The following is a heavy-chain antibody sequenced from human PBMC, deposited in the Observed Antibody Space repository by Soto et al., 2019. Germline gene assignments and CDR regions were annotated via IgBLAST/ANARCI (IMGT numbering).Heavy chain of an antibody. J-gene: IGHJ5*02. Sequence: EVQLVESGGGLVKPGGSLRLSCAASGFTFSSYSMNWARQAPGKGLEWVSSISSTSDFIYYAGSVKGRFTISRDNAKNSLYLQMNSLRAEDTAVYYCARDWRTAITWGQGTLVTVSS. CDR2: ISSTSDFI. D-gene: IGHD5-18*01. CDR1: GFTFSSYS. CDR3: ARDWRTAIT. V-gene: IGHV3-21*01.